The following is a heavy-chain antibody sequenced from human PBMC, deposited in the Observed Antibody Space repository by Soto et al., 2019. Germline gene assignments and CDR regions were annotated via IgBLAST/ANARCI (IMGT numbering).Heavy chain of an antibody. CDR1: GFTFSSYA. V-gene: IGHV3-30-3*01. CDR3: AREGAYYDFWSGYQLGDYYGMDV. D-gene: IGHD3-3*01. CDR2: ISYDGSNK. Sequence: PGGSLRLSCAASGFTFSSYAMHWVRQAPGKGLEWVAVISYDGSNKYYADSVKGRFTISRDNSKNTLYLQMNSLRAEDTAVYYCAREGAYYDFWSGYQLGDYYGMDVWGQGTTVTVSS. J-gene: IGHJ6*02.